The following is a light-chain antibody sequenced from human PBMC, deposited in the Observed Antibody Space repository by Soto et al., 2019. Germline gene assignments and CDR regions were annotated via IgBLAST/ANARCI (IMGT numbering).Light chain of an antibody. J-gene: IGLJ1*01. CDR2: EVN. CDR1: SSGAGGYNY. CDR3: NSYTSRYTFV. V-gene: IGLV2-14*01. Sequence: QSVLTQPASVSGSPGQSITISCTGTSSGAGGYNYVSWYQQHPGKAPKLMIYEVNNRPSEVSNRFSGSKSGNTASLTISGLQPEDEADYYCNSYTSRYTFVLGTGTKVTVL.